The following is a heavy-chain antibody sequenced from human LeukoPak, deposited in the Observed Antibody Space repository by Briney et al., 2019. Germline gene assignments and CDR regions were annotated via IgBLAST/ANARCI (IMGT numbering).Heavy chain of an antibody. CDR3: ARAYYDFWSGPEGDAFDI. CDR2: INQDGSEK. V-gene: IGHV3-7*04. D-gene: IGHD3-3*01. CDR1: GFTFSNYY. Sequence: GGSLRLSCAASGFTFSNYYMSWVRQAPGKGLEWVANINQDGSEKYYVDSVKGRFTISRDNAKNSLYLQMNSLRAEDTAVYYCARAYYDFWSGPEGDAFDIWGQGTMVTVSS. J-gene: IGHJ3*02.